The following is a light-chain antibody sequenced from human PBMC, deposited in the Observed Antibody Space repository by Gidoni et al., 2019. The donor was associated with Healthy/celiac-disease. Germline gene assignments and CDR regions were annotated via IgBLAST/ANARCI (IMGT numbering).Light chain of an antibody. CDR1: QRVSSY. Sequence: EIVLTQSPATLSLSPGERATLSCRASQRVSSYLAWYQQKPGQAPRLLIYDASNVATGIPARFSGSGSGTDFTLTISSLEPEDFAVYYCQQRSNWPPLFTFGPGTKVDIK. J-gene: IGKJ3*01. CDR2: DAS. V-gene: IGKV3-11*01. CDR3: QQRSNWPPLFT.